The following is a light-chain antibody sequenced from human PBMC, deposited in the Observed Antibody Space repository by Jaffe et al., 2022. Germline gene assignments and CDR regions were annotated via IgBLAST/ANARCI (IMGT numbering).Light chain of an antibody. J-gene: IGLJ2*01. Sequence: QSVLTQPPSASGTPGQRVTISCSGSSSNIGSNTVNWYQQLPGTAPKFLIYSNNQRPSGVPDRFSGSKSGTSASLAISGLQSEDEAHYYCAAWDDSLNGRVVFGGGTKLTVL. V-gene: IGLV1-44*01. CDR3: AAWDDSLNGRVV. CDR2: SNN. CDR1: SSNIGSNT.